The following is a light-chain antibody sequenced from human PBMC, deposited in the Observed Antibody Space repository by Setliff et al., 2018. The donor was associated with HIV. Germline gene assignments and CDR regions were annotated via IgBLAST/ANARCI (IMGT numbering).Light chain of an antibody. J-gene: IGLJ1*01. V-gene: IGLV3-21*03. CDR1: NIGSKS. Sequence: SYELTQPPSVSVAPGKTARITCGGNNIGSKSVHWYQQKPGQAPVLVVYDNGDRPSGISYRFSGSKSGNTASLTISGLQAEDEADYYCCSYRHDNTYVFGTGTKVTVL. CDR2: DNG. CDR3: CSYRHDNTYV.